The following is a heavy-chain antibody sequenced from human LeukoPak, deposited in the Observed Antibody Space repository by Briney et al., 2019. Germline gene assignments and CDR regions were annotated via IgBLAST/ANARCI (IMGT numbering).Heavy chain of an antibody. D-gene: IGHD3-22*01. CDR1: GGSIFSYY. CDR3: ARRAYYDTSGYYPASGYFDL. Sequence: ASETLSLTCTFSGGSIFSYYFNWIRQPPGKGLEWIGYIYSNGITNYNPSLRSRGTISIATSKNQFSLRLRSVTAADTAIYYCARRAYYDTSGYYPASGYFDLWGRGTLVTVSS. J-gene: IGHJ2*01. CDR2: IYSNGIT. V-gene: IGHV4-4*08.